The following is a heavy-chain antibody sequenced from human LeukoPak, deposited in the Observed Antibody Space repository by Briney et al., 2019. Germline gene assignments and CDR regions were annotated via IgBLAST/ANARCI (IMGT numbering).Heavy chain of an antibody. V-gene: IGHV3-23*01. D-gene: IGHD1-26*01. Sequence: PGGSLRLSCAASGFTFSNCAMSWVRQAPGKGLEWVSVISGGGGSTYYADSVKGRFTISRDNSKNTLYLQMNSLRAEDTAVYYCARCWGSGSYLFDAFDIWGQGTMVTVSS. CDR1: GFTFSNCA. CDR2: ISGGGGST. J-gene: IGHJ3*02. CDR3: ARCWGSGSYLFDAFDI.